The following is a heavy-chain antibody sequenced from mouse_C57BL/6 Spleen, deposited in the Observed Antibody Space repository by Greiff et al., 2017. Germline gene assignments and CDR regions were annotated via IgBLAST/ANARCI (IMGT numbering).Heavy chain of an antibody. D-gene: IGHD2-10*01. CDR2: IDPETGGT. V-gene: IGHV1-15*01. CDR1: GYTFTDYE. Sequence: QVQLQQSGAELVRPGASVTLSCKASGYTFTDYEMHWVKQTPVHGLEWIGAIDPETGGTAYNQKFKGKAILTADKSSSTAYMELRSLTSEDSAVYYCTSSYYATAKALYYAMDYWGQGTSVTVSS. J-gene: IGHJ4*01. CDR3: TSSYYATAKALYYAMDY.